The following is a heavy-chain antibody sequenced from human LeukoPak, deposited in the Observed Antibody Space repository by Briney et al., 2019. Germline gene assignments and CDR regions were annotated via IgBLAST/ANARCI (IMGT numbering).Heavy chain of an antibody. V-gene: IGHV3-74*01. Sequence: GGSLRLSCATSGFTFSSYAMHWVRQAPGKGLVWVSRINPDGSSTRYADSVKGRFTISRDNAKNKLYLQMNSLRAEDTAVYYCARDQGGPRDYWGQGSLVTVSS. CDR3: ARDQGGPRDY. CDR2: INPDGSST. CDR1: GFTFSSYA. D-gene: IGHD3-16*01. J-gene: IGHJ4*02.